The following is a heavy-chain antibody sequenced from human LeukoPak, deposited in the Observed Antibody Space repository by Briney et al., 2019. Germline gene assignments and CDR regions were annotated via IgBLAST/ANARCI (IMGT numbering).Heavy chain of an antibody. CDR1: GFTFGDYA. CDR2: IRSKAYGGTT. D-gene: IGHD6-13*01. Sequence: PGGSLRLSCTASGFTFGDYAMSWVRQAPGKGLEWVGFIRSKAYGGTTEYAASVKGRFTISRDDSKSIAYLQMNSLKTEDTAVYYCTRVYEQQLVLFDYWGQGTLVTVSS. CDR3: TRVYEQQLVLFDY. J-gene: IGHJ4*02. V-gene: IGHV3-49*04.